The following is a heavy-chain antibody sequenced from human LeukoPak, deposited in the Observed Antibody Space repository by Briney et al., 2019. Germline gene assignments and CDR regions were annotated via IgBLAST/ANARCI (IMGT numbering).Heavy chain of an antibody. CDR1: GFTFSSYS. Sequence: GGSLRLSCAASGFTFSSYSMNWVRQAPGKGLEWVSYISSSSSTIYYADSVKGRFTISRDNAKNSLYLQMNSLRAEDTAVYYCAGLGLLLNGIAVAGRLAFDIWGQGTMVTVSS. D-gene: IGHD6-19*01. J-gene: IGHJ3*02. V-gene: IGHV3-48*04. CDR3: AGLGLLLNGIAVAGRLAFDI. CDR2: ISSSSSTI.